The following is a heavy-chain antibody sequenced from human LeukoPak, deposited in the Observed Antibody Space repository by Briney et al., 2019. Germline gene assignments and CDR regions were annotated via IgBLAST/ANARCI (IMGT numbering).Heavy chain of an antibody. V-gene: IGHV3-23*01. CDR1: GFTFTSYA. J-gene: IGHJ4*02. CDR2: ISDSGGST. Sequence: GGSLRLSCAASGFTFTSYAMSWVRQAPGKGLEWVSPISDSGGSTYYADSVKGRFTISRDNAKNTLYLQMNSLRAEDTAVYYCARDLQQWLVKALAYCGQGTLVGVSS. D-gene: IGHD6-19*01. CDR3: ARDLQQWLVKALAY.